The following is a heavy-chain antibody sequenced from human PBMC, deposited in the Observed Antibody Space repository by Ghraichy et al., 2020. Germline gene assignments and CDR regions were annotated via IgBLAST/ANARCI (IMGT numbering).Heavy chain of an antibody. Sequence: GGSLRLSCGASGFSFSTYNMNWVRQAPGKGLEWISYITYSSSTVYYADSVKDRFTISRDNGKNSLFLQMNSLRDVDTAVYYCARDDCSGTSCHIDYWGQGTLVTVSS. J-gene: IGHJ4*02. V-gene: IGHV3-48*02. CDR1: GFSFSTYN. CDR2: ITYSSSTV. CDR3: ARDDCSGTSCHIDY. D-gene: IGHD2-2*01.